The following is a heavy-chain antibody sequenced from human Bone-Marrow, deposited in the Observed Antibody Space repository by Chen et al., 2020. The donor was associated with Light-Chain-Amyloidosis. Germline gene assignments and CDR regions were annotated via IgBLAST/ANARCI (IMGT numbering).Heavy chain of an antibody. V-gene: IGHV3-7*01. D-gene: IGHD3-10*01. CDR3: ARVGDGSNRSEALEI. CDR2: IKQSGSDK. J-gene: IGHJ3*02. Sequence: EGQLVQSGGGLVQPGGSLRLSCEASGFTFSGYWMSWVRQAPGKGLEWVANIKQSGSDKDYLESVKGRFTISRDNGKNSLYLQMNNLRAEDTAVYYWARVGDGSNRSEALEIWGQGTMVTVSS. CDR1: GFTFSGYW.